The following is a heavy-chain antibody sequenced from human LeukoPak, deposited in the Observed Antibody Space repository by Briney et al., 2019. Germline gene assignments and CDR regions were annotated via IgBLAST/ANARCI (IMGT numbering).Heavy chain of an antibody. CDR3: ANDRKVTAAGGSHFGRVDY. CDR1: GFTFCSYG. V-gene: IGHV3-23*01. J-gene: IGHJ4*02. CDR2: ISGRGSST. D-gene: IGHD6-13*01. Sequence: GGPLRLSCAASGFTFCSYGMIWLHQAPGKGLEGVSAISGRGSSTYYADSVKGRFTISRDNSKNTLYLQKNSLRAEDTAVYYCANDRKVTAAGGSHFGRVDYWGQGTLVTVSS.